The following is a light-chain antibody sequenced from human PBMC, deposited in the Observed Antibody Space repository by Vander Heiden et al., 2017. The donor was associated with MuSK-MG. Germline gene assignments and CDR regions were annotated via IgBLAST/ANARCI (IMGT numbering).Light chain of an antibody. CDR1: QTISSW. V-gene: IGKV1-5*01. Sequence: DIQMTQSPSTLSASVGDRVTLTCRASQTISSWLAWYQQKPGRAPNLLIYDASSLESGVPSRFSGSGSGTEFTLTISSLKPDDFAIYYCQQDKSYPRTFGQGTKVEIK. CDR2: DAS. J-gene: IGKJ1*01. CDR3: QQDKSYPRT.